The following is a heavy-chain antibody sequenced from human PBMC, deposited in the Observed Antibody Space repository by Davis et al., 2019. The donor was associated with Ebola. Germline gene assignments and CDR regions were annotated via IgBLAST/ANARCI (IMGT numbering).Heavy chain of an antibody. J-gene: IGHJ4*02. CDR1: GFTFDDYT. D-gene: IGHD3-16*01. Sequence: GESLKISCAASGFTFDDYTMHWVRQVPGKGLEWVFLIIWDGGNTYYVDSVKGRFTISSTNSKDSLYLQMNSLRPEDSGFYYCAKDRGGGPFDYWGQGTLVTVSS. CDR2: IIWDGGNT. V-gene: IGHV3-43*01. CDR3: AKDRGGGPFDY.